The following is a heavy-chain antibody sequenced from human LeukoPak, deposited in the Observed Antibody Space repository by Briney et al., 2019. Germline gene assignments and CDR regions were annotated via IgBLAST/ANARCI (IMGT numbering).Heavy chain of an antibody. CDR2: ISAYNGNT. J-gene: IGHJ4*02. CDR1: GYTFTSYG. CDR3: ARVPLLRYFDWSKSQYYFDY. Sequence: ASVEVSCKASGYTFTSYGISWVRQAPGQGLEWMGWISAYNGNTNYAQKLQGRVTMTTDTSTSTAYMELRSLRSDDTAVYYCARVPLLRYFDWSKSQYYFDYWGQGTLVTVSS. V-gene: IGHV1-18*01. D-gene: IGHD3-9*01.